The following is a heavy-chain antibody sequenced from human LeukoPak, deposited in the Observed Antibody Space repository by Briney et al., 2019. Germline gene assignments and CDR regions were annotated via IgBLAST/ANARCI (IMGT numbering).Heavy chain of an antibody. CDR3: ARDRLGNYYYYGMDV. CDR2: IYYSGST. D-gene: IGHD6-19*01. V-gene: IGHV4-59*01. CDR1: GGSISSYY. Sequence: SETLSLTCTVSGGSISSYYWSWIRQPPGKGLEWIGYIYYSGSTNYNPSLKSRVTISVDTSKNQFSLKLSSATAADTAVYYCARDRLGNYYYYGMDVWGKGTTVTVSS. J-gene: IGHJ6*04.